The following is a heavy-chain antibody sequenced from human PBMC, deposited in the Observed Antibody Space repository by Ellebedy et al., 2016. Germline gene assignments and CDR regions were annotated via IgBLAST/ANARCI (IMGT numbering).Heavy chain of an antibody. CDR3: AKDSRYGSGSRRYSYYGVDV. CDR2: ISGSGGST. CDR1: GFTFSSYA. J-gene: IGHJ6*02. V-gene: IGHV3-23*01. D-gene: IGHD3-10*01. Sequence: GESLKISXAASGFTFSSYAMSWVRQAPGKGLEWVSAISGSGGSTYYADSVKGRFTISRDNSKNTLYLQMNSLRVEDTAVYYCAKDSRYGSGSRRYSYYGVDVWGQGTTVTVSS.